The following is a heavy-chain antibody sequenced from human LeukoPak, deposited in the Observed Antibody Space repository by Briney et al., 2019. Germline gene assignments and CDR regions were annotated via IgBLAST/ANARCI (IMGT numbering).Heavy chain of an antibody. V-gene: IGHV1-69*04. Sequence: GASVKVSCKASGGTFSSYAISWVRQAPGQGLEWMGRIIPILGIANYAQKFQGRVTITADKSTSTAYMELSSLRSEDTAVYYCARPYDSSGPRGWYFDLWGRGTLVTVSS. CDR3: ARPYDSSGPRGWYFDL. CDR1: GGTFSSYA. D-gene: IGHD3-22*01. CDR2: IIPILGIA. J-gene: IGHJ2*01.